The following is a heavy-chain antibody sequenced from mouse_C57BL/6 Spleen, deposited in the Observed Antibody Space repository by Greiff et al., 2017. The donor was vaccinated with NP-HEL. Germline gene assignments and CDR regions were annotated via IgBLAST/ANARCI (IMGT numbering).Heavy chain of an antibody. J-gene: IGHJ4*01. Sequence: VQLQQSGAELVRPGASVKLSCTASGFNIKDDYMHWVKQRPEQGLEWIGWIDPENGDTEYASKFQGKATITADTSSNTAYLQLSSLTSEDTAVYYCTSTVVHYYAMDYWGQGTSVTVSS. V-gene: IGHV14-4*01. CDR1: GFNIKDDY. CDR2: IDPENGDT. D-gene: IGHD1-1*01. CDR3: TSTVVHYYAMDY.